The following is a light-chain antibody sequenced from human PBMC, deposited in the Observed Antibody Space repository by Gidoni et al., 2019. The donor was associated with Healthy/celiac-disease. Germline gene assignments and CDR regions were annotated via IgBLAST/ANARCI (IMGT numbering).Light chain of an antibody. CDR2: DAS. J-gene: IGKJ1*01. V-gene: IGKV1-33*01. CDR1: QDISNY. CDR3: QQYDNLPWT. Sequence: IQITRSPSSLSASVGDRVTITCQASQDISNYLNWDQQKPGKAPKLLIYDASNLETGVPSRFSGSGSGTDFTFTISRLQPEDTATYYCQQYDNLPWTFGQGTRVEIK.